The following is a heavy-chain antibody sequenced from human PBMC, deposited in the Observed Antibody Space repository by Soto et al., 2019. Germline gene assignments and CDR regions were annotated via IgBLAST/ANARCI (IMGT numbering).Heavy chain of an antibody. V-gene: IGHV6-1*01. D-gene: IGHD1-26*01. CDR2: TYYRSKWYD. J-gene: IGHJ3*02. CDR3: ARDSTMGATPNDAFDI. CDR1: GDSVSSNSAA. Sequence: PSETLSLTCAISGDSVSSNSAAWNWIRQSPSRGLEWLGRTYYRSKWYDDYAVSVKSRITINPDTSKNQFSLQLNSVTPEDTAVYYCARDSTMGATPNDAFDIWGQGTMVTVSS.